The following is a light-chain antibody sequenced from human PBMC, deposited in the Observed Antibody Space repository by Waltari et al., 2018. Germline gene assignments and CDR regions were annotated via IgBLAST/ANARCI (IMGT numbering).Light chain of an antibody. CDR1: QSVTRIY. Sequence: EIELTQSPGTLSLSQGERATLPCRASQSVTRIYLAWYQQKPGQAPSLLIYGASCRATGIPDRFSGSGSGTDFTLTISRLEPEDFAVYYCQQYGSPPRLTFGGGTKVEIK. CDR2: GAS. CDR3: QQYGSPPRLT. V-gene: IGKV3-20*01. J-gene: IGKJ4*01.